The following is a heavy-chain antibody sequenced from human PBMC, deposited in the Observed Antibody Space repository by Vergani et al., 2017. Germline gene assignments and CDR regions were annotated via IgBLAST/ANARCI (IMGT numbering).Heavy chain of an antibody. CDR1: GFTFSSYA. J-gene: IGHJ3*02. CDR2: IYSGGSST. CDR3: AKGITIFGVVRMGDAFDI. Sequence: EVQLLESGGGLVQPGGSLRLSCAASGFTFSSYAMSWVRQAPGKGLEWVSVIYSGGSSTYYADSVKGRFTISRDNSKNTLYLQMNSLRAEDMAVYYCAKGITIFGVVRMGDAFDIWGQGTMVTVSS. D-gene: IGHD3-3*01. V-gene: IGHV3-23*03.